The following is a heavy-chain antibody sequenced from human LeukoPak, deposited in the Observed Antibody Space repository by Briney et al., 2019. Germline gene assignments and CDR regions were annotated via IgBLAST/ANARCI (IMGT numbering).Heavy chain of an antibody. CDR3: ARGLITTPGV. Sequence: VPSVKVSCKASGYTFTSYDINWVRQATGQGLEGMGWMNPNSGNTGYAQKFQGRVTMTRNTSISTAYMELSSLRCKDTAVYYCARGLITTPGVGGKGPRVTVP. CDR1: GYTFTSYD. J-gene: IGHJ6*03. V-gene: IGHV1-8*01. D-gene: IGHD3-3*01. CDR2: MNPNSGNT.